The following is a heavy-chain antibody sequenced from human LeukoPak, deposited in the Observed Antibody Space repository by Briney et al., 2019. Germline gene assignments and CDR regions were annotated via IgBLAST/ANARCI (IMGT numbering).Heavy chain of an antibody. CDR1: GLTFSNYA. CDR2: ISAGGGDT. CDR3: AKDASWRDSSGSLDC. V-gene: IGHV3-23*01. Sequence: GGSLRLSCGASGLTFSNYAVNWVRQAPGKGLEGVSGISAGGGDTLYADSVKGRFTISRDNSKNTLYLQMNSLRAEDTAVYYCAKDASWRDSSGSLDCWGQGTLVTVSS. D-gene: IGHD6-13*01. J-gene: IGHJ4*02.